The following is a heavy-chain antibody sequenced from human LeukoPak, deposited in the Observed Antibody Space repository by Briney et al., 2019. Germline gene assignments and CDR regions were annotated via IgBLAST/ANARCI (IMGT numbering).Heavy chain of an antibody. CDR3: ARDPGTIVATIHYYYYGMDV. J-gene: IGHJ6*02. CDR1: GRSISSYY. V-gene: IGHV4-59*01. Sequence: SETLSLTCTGSGRSISSYYWSWIRQPPGKGLEWIGYIYYSGSTNYNPSLKSRVTISVDTSKNQFSLKLSSVTAADTAVYYCARDPGTIVATIHYYYYGMDVWGQGTTVTVSS. CDR2: IYYSGST. D-gene: IGHD5-12*01.